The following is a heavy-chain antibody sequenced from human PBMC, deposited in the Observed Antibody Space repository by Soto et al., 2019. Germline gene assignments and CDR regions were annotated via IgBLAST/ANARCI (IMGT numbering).Heavy chain of an antibody. J-gene: IGHJ6*02. D-gene: IGHD6-13*01. V-gene: IGHV3-74*01. Sequence: GGSLRLSCTASGFTFSMYWMHWVRQVPGKGPEWVSRISDDGSRADYADSVKGRFTISRDNSKNTLYLQMNSLRAEDTAVYYCEAAAGTFYYYGMDVWGQGTTVTVSS. CDR1: GFTFSMYW. CDR3: EAAAGTFYYYGMDV. CDR2: ISDDGSRA.